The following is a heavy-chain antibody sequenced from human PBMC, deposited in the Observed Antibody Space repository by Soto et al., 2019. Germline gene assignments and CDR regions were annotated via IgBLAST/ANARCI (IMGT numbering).Heavy chain of an antibody. J-gene: IGHJ4*02. Sequence: GGSLRLSCAASGFTFSSYGMHWVRQAPGKGLEWVAVISYDGSNKYYADSVKGRFTISRDNSKNTLYLQMNSLRAEDTAVYYCAKDAIVGATTNVFDYWGQGTLVTVSS. V-gene: IGHV3-30*18. D-gene: IGHD1-26*01. CDR1: GFTFSSYG. CDR3: AKDAIVGATTNVFDY. CDR2: ISYDGSNK.